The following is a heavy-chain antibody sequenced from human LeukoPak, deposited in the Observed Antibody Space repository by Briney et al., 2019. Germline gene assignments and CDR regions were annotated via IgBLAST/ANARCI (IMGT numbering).Heavy chain of an antibody. CDR1: GFTFDNHA. J-gene: IGHJ4*02. Sequence: TGGSLRLSCAAPGFTFDNHAIHWVRQAPGKGLEWVSLISGDGGSTFYADSVRGRFTISRDNTRKSLSLQMSSLRSEDTALYYCARESETSGWYDYWGQGTLVTVSS. CDR3: ARESETSGWYDY. V-gene: IGHV3-43*02. D-gene: IGHD6-19*01. CDR2: ISGDGGST.